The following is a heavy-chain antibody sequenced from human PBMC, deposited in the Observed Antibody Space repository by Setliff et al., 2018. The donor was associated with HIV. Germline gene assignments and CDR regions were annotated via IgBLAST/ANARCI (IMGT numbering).Heavy chain of an antibody. CDR1: GFTFSSYA. V-gene: IGHV3-30-3*01. D-gene: IGHD3-10*01. CDR3: ASGLLWFGELYSGYYYGMDV. CDR2: ISYDGSNK. Sequence: PGGSLRLSCAASGFTFSSYAMHWVRQAPGKGLEWVAVISYDGSNKYYADSVKGRFTISRDNSKNTLYLQMNSLRAEDTAVYYCASGLLWFGELYSGYYYGMDVWGQGTTVTVSS. J-gene: IGHJ6*02.